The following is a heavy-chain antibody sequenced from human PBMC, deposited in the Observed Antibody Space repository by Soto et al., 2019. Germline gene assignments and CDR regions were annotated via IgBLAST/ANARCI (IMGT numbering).Heavy chain of an antibody. CDR2: IIPIFGTA. CDR3: ASHSGSSPEGRYYYGMDV. D-gene: IGHD1-26*01. J-gene: IGHJ6*02. V-gene: IGHV1-69*12. Sequence: QVQLVQSGAEVKKPGSSVKVSCKASGGTFSSYAISWVRQAPGQGLEWMGGIIPIFGTADYAQKFQGRVTITDDESTSTAYMELSSLRSEDTAVYYCASHSGSSPEGRYYYGMDVWGQGTTVTVSS. CDR1: GGTFSSYA.